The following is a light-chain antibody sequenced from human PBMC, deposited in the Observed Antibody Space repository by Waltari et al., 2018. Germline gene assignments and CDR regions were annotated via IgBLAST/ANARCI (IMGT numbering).Light chain of an antibody. CDR2: GAS. J-gene: IGKJ2*01. Sequence: EIVMTQSPATLSVSPGERATLSCRASQSVSSNLAWYQHKPGQAPRLLSYGASTRATGIPARFSGSGSGTEFTLTISSLQSEDFAVYYCQQYNNWPYTFGQGTKLEIK. CDR3: QQYNNWPYT. V-gene: IGKV3-15*01. CDR1: QSVSSN.